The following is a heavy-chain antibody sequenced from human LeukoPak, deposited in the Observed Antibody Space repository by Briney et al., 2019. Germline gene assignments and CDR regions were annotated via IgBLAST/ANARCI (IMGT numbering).Heavy chain of an antibody. V-gene: IGHV4-59*08. CDR2: IYYSGST. Sequence: PSETLSLTCTVSGGSISSYYWGWIRQPPGKGLEWIGYIYYSGSTNYNPSLKSRVSISVDTSKNQFSLKLSSVTAADTAVYYCARHDGSGWPYYFDYWGQGTLVTVSS. CDR1: GGSISSYY. D-gene: IGHD6-19*01. CDR3: ARHDGSGWPYYFDY. J-gene: IGHJ4*02.